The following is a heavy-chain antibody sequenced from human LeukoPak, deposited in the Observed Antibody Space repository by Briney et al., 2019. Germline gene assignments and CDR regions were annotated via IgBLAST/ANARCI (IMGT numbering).Heavy chain of an antibody. D-gene: IGHD1-26*01. CDR1: GFTFSSYA. CDR3: AKDDSVSYLEYFQH. CDR2: ILYVVSNK. Sequence: GGSLRLSCAASGFTFSSYAMHWVRQAPGKGLEWVAFILYVVSNKSYSPSVNGRFTISRDNSKHTLYLQMTSLRAEDTAVYYCAKDDSVSYLEYFQHWGQGTLVTVSS. V-gene: IGHV3-30*02. J-gene: IGHJ1*01.